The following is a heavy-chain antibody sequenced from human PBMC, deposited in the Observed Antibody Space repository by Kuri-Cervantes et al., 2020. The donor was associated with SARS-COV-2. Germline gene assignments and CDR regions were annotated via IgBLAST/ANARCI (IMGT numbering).Heavy chain of an antibody. CDR3: ARGLRCSGGSCYSEGGTFDY. Sequence: SQTLSLTCAVSGYSISSGYYWGWIRQPPGKGLEWIGSIYHSGSTNYNPSLKSRATISVDTSKNQFSLKLSSVTAADTAVYYCARGLRCSGGSCYSEGGTFDYWGQGTLVTVSS. V-gene: IGHV4-38-2*01. CDR1: GYSISSGYY. D-gene: IGHD2-15*01. J-gene: IGHJ4*02. CDR2: IYHSGST.